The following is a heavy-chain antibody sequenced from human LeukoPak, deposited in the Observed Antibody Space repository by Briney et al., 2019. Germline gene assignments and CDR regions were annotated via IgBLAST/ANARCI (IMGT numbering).Heavy chain of an antibody. D-gene: IGHD3-16*02. CDR3: ARGARARGGVIVWGIDY. CDR2: MNPNSGNT. J-gene: IGHJ4*02. V-gene: IGHV1-8*01. Sequence: ASVKVSCKASGYTFTSYDINWVRQATGQELEWMGWMNPNSGNTGYAQKFQGRVTMTRNTSISTAYMELSSLRSEDTAVYYCARGARARGGVIVWGIDYWGQGTLVTVSS. CDR1: GYTFTSYD.